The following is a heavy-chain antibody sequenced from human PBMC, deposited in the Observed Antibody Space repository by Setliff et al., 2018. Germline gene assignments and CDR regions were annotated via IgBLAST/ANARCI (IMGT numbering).Heavy chain of an antibody. J-gene: IGHJ4*02. Sequence: ASVKVSCKTSGYAFPFYYLHWVRQAPGQGLEWMGRINPNSGGTNYAQRFQGRVTMTRDTSITTVYMELSRLTSDDTAVYYCVRQDILTSYYMFDYWGQGTLVTVSS. CDR2: INPNSGGT. CDR3: VRQDILTSYYMFDY. CDR1: GYAFPFYY. V-gene: IGHV1-2*06. D-gene: IGHD3-9*01.